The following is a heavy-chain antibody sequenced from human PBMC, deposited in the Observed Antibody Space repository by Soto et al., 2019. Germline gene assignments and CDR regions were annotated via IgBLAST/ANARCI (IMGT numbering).Heavy chain of an antibody. CDR1: GYSFEGYG. V-gene: IGHV3-49*03. Sequence: EVQLVESGGGLEQPGRSLRLSCKTSGYSFEGYGVSWFRRAPGKGLEWVAFIRSRSYGGAADYAASVMGRFTVSRDDPRSIAYLEMNSSKIEDTAVYYCTKIYGSGTYLPDFWGQGTLVTVSS. CDR3: TKIYGSGTYLPDF. CDR2: IRSRSYGGAA. D-gene: IGHD3-10*01. J-gene: IGHJ4*02.